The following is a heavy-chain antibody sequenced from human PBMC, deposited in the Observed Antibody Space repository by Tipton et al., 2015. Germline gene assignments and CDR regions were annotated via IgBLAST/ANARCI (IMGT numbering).Heavy chain of an antibody. CDR3: ARDLGQQLVGPYYFHYAMDV. CDR1: AYSISTDYY. J-gene: IGHJ6*02. D-gene: IGHD6-6*01. V-gene: IGHV4-38-2*02. Sequence: TLSLTCAVSAYSISTDYYWGWIRQPPGKGLEWIGTISHSGSTYYNPSLKSRVTISADTSKNQFSLKLSSVTAADTAVYYCARDLGQQLVGPYYFHYAMDVWGQGTSVTVSS. CDR2: ISHSGST.